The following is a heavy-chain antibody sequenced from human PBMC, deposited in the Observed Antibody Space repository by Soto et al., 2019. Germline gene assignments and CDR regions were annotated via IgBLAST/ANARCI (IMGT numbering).Heavy chain of an antibody. CDR1: GFTFSSYG. CDR2: IWYDGSNK. J-gene: IGHJ3*02. Sequence: GGSLRLSCAASGFTFSSYGMHWVRQAPGKGLEWVSVIWYDGSNKYYADSVKGRFTISRDNSKNTLYLQMNSLRAEDTAVYYCAREEKHYDSWSGSTSGGFDMWGQGTMVTVSS. D-gene: IGHD3-3*01. CDR3: AREEKHYDSWSGSTSGGFDM. V-gene: IGHV3-33*01.